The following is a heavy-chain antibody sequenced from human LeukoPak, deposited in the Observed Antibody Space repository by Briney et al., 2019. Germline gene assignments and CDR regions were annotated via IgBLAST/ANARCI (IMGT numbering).Heavy chain of an antibody. CDR3: ARDLRTIFGYYYGMDV. D-gene: IGHD3-3*01. V-gene: IGHV3-7*03. CDR2: IKQDGSEK. CDR1: GFTFSSYW. J-gene: IGHJ6*02. Sequence: PGGSLRLSCAASGFTFSSYWMSWVRQAPGKGLEWVANIKQDGSEKYYVDSVKGRFTISRDNVKNSLYLQMNSLRAEDTAVYYCARDLRTIFGYYYGMDVWGQGTTVTVSS.